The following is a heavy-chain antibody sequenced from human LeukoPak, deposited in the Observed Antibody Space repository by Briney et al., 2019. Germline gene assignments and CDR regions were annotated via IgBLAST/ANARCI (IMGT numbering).Heavy chain of an antibody. Sequence: GESLKISCKGSGYSFTSYWIGWVRQMPGKGLEWMGIIYPGDSDTRYSPSFQGQVTISADKSVSTAYLQCSSLEASATAMYYCATLTSGYYFDYWAQGTLVTVSS. V-gene: IGHV5-51*01. CDR3: ATLTSGYYFDY. CDR1: GYSFTSYW. D-gene: IGHD3-16*01. J-gene: IGHJ4*02. CDR2: IYPGDSDT.